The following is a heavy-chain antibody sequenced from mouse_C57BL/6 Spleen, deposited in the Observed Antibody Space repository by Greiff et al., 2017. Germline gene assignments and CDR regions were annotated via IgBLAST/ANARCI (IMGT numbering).Heavy chain of an antibody. CDR3: ARSYYDYLFAY. Sequence: VQGVESGAELAKPGASVKLSCKASGYTFTSYWMHWVKQRPGQGLEWIGYINPSSGYTKYNQKFKDKATLTEDKSSSKAYMQLSSLTYEDSAVYYCARSYYDYLFAYWGQGTLVTVSA. V-gene: IGHV1-7*01. CDR1: GYTFTSYW. CDR2: INPSSGYT. J-gene: IGHJ3*01. D-gene: IGHD2-4*01.